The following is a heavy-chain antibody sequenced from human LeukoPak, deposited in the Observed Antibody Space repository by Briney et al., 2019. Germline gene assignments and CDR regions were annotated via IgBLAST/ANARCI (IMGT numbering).Heavy chain of an antibody. Sequence: GGSLRLSCAASGFTFSSYAMYWVRQAPGSGLGYVSGISSNGGSTYYANSVKGRFTISRDYSKNTLHLQMGSLRPDDTGVYYCARGPYGDPTHYCDYWGQGTLVTVSS. J-gene: IGHJ4*02. CDR1: GFTFSSYA. D-gene: IGHD4-17*01. CDR3: ARGPYGDPTHYCDY. CDR2: ISSNGGST. V-gene: IGHV3-64*01.